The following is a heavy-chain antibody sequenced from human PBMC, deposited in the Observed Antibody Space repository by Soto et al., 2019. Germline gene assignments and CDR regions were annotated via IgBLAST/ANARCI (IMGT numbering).Heavy chain of an antibody. CDR3: ARGSGIVVVPAAIRVNWFDP. D-gene: IGHD2-2*01. CDR2: INPNSGGT. Sequence: ASVKVSCKASGYTFTGYYMHWVRQAPGQGLEWMGWINPNSGGTNYAQKFQGWVTMTRDTSISTAYMELSRLRSDDTAVYYCARGSGIVVVPAAIRVNWFDPWGQGTLVNVSS. CDR1: GYTFTGYY. J-gene: IGHJ5*02. V-gene: IGHV1-2*04.